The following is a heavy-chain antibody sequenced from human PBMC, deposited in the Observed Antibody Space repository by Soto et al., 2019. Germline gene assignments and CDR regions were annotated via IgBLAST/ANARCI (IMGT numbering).Heavy chain of an antibody. V-gene: IGHV1-69*01. J-gene: IGHJ4*02. D-gene: IGHD5-18*01. CDR3: ARGGYSSSFRFDY. CDR2: IIPVFATT. CDR1: GGTFSSYA. Sequence: QVQVVQSGAEVKKPGSSVKVSCKASGGTFSSYAVNWVRQAPGQGLEWMGVIIPVFATTHYAQNSHGRVTITADASTSTAYMDLSSLTSEDTAVYYCARGGYSSSFRFDYWGQGTLVTVSS.